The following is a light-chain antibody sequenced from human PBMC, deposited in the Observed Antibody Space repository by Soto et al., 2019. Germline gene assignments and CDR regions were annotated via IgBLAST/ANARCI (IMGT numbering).Light chain of an antibody. CDR3: SSYTSSSLYV. V-gene: IGLV2-14*01. CDR1: SSDVGGSNY. J-gene: IGLJ1*01. Sequence: QSVLTQPASVSGSPGQSITISCTGTSSDVGGSNYVSWYQQLPGKAPKLMIYDVSDRPSGVSNRFSGSKSGNTASLTISGLQAEDEADYYCSSYTSSSLYVFGTGTKVNRP. CDR2: DVS.